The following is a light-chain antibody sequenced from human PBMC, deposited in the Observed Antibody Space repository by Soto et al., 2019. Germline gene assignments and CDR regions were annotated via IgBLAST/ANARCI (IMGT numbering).Light chain of an antibody. J-gene: IGKJ5*01. CDR1: QSISSN. CDR2: GTS. CDR3: QQYAVSPNT. V-gene: IGKV3-15*01. Sequence: EIVMTQSPATLSESPVERATRSCMASQSISSNLAWYQQKQGQAPRILIFGTSSRDTGFPARFSGSGSGTEFNLTISRLEPEDFAVYYCQQYAVSPNTFGQGTRLEIK.